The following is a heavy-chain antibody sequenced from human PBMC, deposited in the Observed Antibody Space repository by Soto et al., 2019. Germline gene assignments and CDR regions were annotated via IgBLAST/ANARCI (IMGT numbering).Heavy chain of an antibody. V-gene: IGHV1-2*02. CDR3: ARGYCSSSGCSHYFDY. D-gene: IGHD2-2*01. Sequence: SVEVSFKASGYTFPGNYMHWVRQAPGQGLEWMALINPTSGGTNYAQKFQGRVTMTWDTSISTAYMELSRLRSDDTAIYYCARGYCSSSGCSHYFDYWGQGTLVTVSS. CDR2: INPTSGGT. CDR1: GYTFPGNY. J-gene: IGHJ4*02.